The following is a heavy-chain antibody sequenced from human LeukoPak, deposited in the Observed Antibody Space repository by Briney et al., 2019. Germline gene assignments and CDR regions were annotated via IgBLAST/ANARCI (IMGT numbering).Heavy chain of an antibody. CDR3: AKSRGYSGYDTRSFDY. V-gene: IGHV3-9*01. Sequence: GGSLRLSCAASGFTFDDYAMHWVRQAPGKGLEWVSGISWNSGSIGYADSVKGRFTISRDNAKNSLYLQMNSLRAEDTALYYCAKSRGYSGYDTRSFDYWGQGTLVTVSS. J-gene: IGHJ4*02. CDR1: GFTFDDYA. D-gene: IGHD5-12*01. CDR2: ISWNSGSI.